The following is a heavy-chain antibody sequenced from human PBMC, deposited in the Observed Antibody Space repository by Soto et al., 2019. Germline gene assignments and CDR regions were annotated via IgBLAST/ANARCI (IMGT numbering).Heavy chain of an antibody. J-gene: IGHJ6*03. V-gene: IGHV4-30-2*01. CDR2: IYHSGST. Sequence: PSETLSLTCAVSGGSISSGGYSWSWIRQPPGKGLEWIGDIYHSGSTYYNPSLKSRVTISVDTSKNQFSLKLSSVTAADTAVYYCARGSPQDAEHSNYPAGVKYYYMDVWGKGTTVTVSS. D-gene: IGHD4-4*01. CDR1: GGSISSGGYS. CDR3: ARGSPQDAEHSNYPAGVKYYYMDV.